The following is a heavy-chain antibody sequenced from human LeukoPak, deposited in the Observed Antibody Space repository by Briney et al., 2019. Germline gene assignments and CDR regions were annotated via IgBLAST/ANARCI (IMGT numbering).Heavy chain of an antibody. CDR1: GYSFTSYW. J-gene: IGHJ4*02. CDR3: ARLIAVADNRYFDY. Sequence: GESLRISCKGSGYSFTSYWIGWVRQMPGKGLEWMGIIYPGDSDTRYSPSFQGQVTISADKSISTAYVQWSSLKASDTAMYYCARLIAVADNRYFDYGGQGTLVTVSS. D-gene: IGHD6-19*01. V-gene: IGHV5-51*01. CDR2: IYPGDSDT.